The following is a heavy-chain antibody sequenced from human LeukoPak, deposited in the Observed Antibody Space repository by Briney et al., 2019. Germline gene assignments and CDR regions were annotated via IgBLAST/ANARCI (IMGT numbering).Heavy chain of an antibody. Sequence: QPGRSLRLSCAASGFTFSSYAMHWVRQAPGKGLEWVAVISYDGSNKYYADSVKGRFTISRDNSKNTVFMEMNSRKPEDTALYYCARSEHIVVVTSTPASYWGQGTLVTVSS. J-gene: IGHJ4*02. CDR2: ISYDGSNK. CDR1: GFTFSSYA. D-gene: IGHD2-21*02. CDR3: ARSEHIVVVTSTPASY. V-gene: IGHV3-30-3*01.